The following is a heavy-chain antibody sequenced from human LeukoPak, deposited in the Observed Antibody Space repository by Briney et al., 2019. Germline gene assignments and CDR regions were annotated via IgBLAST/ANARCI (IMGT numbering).Heavy chain of an antibody. V-gene: IGHV4-34*01. CDR2: INHSGST. CDR3: RQTGSGLFILP. CDR1: GGSFSGYY. Sequence: SETLSLTCAVYGGSFSGYYWSWIRQPPGKGLEWIGEINHSGSTNYNPSLKSRVTISVDTSKNQFSLRLTSVTAADTAVYYARQTGSGLFILPGGQGTLVTVSS. J-gene: IGHJ4*02. D-gene: IGHD3/OR15-3a*01.